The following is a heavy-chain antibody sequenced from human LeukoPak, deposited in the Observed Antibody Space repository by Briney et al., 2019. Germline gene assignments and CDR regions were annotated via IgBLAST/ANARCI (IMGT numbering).Heavy chain of an antibody. CDR2: IHSGGTT. D-gene: IGHD3-3*02. CDR3: ARDNGSGYTKGYEHYYYYLDV. CDR1: GDSITDDY. V-gene: IGHV4-4*07. Sequence: PSETLSLTCTVSGDSITDDYYTWIRQPAGKGLEWIGRIHSGGTTNYNPSLMSRVTLSIDKSKKHISLRLTSVTAADTALYYCARDNGSGYTKGYEHYYYYLDVWAKGPRSPSP. J-gene: IGHJ6*03.